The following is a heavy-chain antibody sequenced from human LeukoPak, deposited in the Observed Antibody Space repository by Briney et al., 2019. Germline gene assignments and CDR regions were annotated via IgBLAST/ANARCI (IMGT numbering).Heavy chain of an antibody. CDR2: IYPGDSDT. CDR3: ARGYCGGDCYSFHFDY. V-gene: IGHV5-51*01. CDR1: GYSFTSYW. Sequence: GESLKISCKGSGYSFTSYWIGWVRQMPGKGLEWMGIIYPGDSDTRYSPSFQGQVTISADKSISTASLQWSSLKASDTAMYYCARGYCGGDCYSFHFDYWGQGTLVTVSS. D-gene: IGHD2-21*02. J-gene: IGHJ4*02.